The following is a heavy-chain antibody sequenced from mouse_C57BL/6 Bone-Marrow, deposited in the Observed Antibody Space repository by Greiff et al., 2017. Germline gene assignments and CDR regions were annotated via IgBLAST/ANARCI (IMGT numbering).Heavy chain of an antibody. CDR2: IYPGSGNT. CDR3: ARGLLFLDY. V-gene: IGHV1-66*01. J-gene: IGHJ2*01. CDR1: GYSFTSYY. Sequence: VQLQQSGPELVKPGASVKISCKASGYSFTSYYINWVKQRPGQGHEWIGWIYPGSGNTKYNEKFKGKATLTADTSSSTAYMRLSSLTSEDSAVYYCARGLLFLDYWGQGTTLTVSS. D-gene: IGHD2-3*01.